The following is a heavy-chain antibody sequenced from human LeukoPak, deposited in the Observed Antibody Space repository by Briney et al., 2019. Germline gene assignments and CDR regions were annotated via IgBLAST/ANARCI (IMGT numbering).Heavy chain of an antibody. V-gene: IGHV4-4*07. J-gene: IGHJ5*02. CDR2: IYTSGST. D-gene: IGHD6-13*01. CDR1: GGPISSYY. CDR3: ARDVSFEQLGNWFDP. Sequence: SETLSLTCTVSGGPISSYYWSWIRQPAGKGLEWIGRIYTSGSTNYNPSLKSRVTMSVDTSKNQFSLKLSSVTAADTAVYYCARDVSFEQLGNWFDPWGQGTLVTVSS.